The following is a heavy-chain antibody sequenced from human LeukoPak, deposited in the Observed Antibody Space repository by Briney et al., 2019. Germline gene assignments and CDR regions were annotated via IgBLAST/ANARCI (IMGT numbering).Heavy chain of an antibody. D-gene: IGHD2-15*01. J-gene: IGHJ4*02. Sequence: GGSLRLSCAASGFIFSDAWMNCVRHARGKGREGVGHIRSKADDRKLDYIAPVKGRFTISRDDSKDTLYLQMNSLNTEDTDMYYCTTRSPARYCSDGACYSSADYWGQGNLVTVSS. V-gene: IGHV3-15*07. CDR3: TTRSPARYCSDGACYSSADY. CDR2: IRSKADDRKL. CDR1: GFIFSDAW.